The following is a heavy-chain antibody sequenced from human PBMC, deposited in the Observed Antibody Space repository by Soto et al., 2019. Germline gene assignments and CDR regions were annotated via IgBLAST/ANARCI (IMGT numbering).Heavy chain of an antibody. CDR1: GGSLSRGGYY. Sequence: SETLSLTCTVSGGSLSRGGYYWSWIRQHPGKGLEWIGYIYYSGSTNYNPSLKSRVTISVDTSKNQFSLKLSSVTAADTAVYYCARILSSSWFDPWGQGTLVTVSS. J-gene: IGHJ5*02. V-gene: IGHV4-61*08. CDR2: IYYSGST. CDR3: ARILSSSWFDP.